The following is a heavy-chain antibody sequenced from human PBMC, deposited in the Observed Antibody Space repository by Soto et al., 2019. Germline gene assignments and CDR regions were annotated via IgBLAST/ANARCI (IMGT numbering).Heavy chain of an antibody. V-gene: IGHV4-30-4*01. CDR2: IYSSGRT. J-gene: IGHJ4*02. CDR1: GGSIDSDDYY. D-gene: IGHD1-1*01. Sequence: KTXETLSLPFTVSGGSIDSDDYYWTWIRQPPGKGLEWIVYIYSSGRTSYNPSLESRLTISIDTSKNQFSLHLNSVSAADTAVYFCARHPGNSPDFFDYWGQGTLVTVSS. CDR3: ARHPGNSPDFFDY.